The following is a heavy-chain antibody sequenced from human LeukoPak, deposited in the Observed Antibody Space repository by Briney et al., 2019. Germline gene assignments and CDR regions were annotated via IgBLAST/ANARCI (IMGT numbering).Heavy chain of an antibody. J-gene: IGHJ4*02. CDR1: GFTLSSNY. Sequence: GGSLRLSCAASGFTLSSNYMSWVRQAPGKGLEWVANIKEDGNMIYYVDSVKGRFTISRENAKNSLYLQMSSLRAEDTAVYYCARGGWYYFEYWARESWSPSLQ. CDR3: ARGGWYYFEY. CDR2: IKEDGNMI. V-gene: IGHV3-7*01.